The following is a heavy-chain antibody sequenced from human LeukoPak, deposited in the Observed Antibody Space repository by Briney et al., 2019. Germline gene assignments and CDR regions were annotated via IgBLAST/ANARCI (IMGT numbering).Heavy chain of an antibody. J-gene: IGHJ4*02. Sequence: ETLSLTCAVYGGSFSGYYWSWIRQPPGKGLEWVANIRQDGNEKNYVDSVKGRFTISRDNAKNSLYLQMNSLRAEDTAVYYCASYDNSRRLEYWGQGTLVTVSS. CDR1: GGSFSGYY. CDR2: IRQDGNEK. V-gene: IGHV3-7*01. CDR3: ASYDNSRRLEY. D-gene: IGHD3-22*01.